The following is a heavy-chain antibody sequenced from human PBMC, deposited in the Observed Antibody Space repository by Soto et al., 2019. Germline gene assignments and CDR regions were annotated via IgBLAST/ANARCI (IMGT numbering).Heavy chain of an antibody. CDR2: ISSSGSTI. J-gene: IGHJ4*02. V-gene: IGHV3-48*03. CDR3: AGVKFRSGGGYFDY. CDR1: GFTFSSYE. D-gene: IGHD6-19*01. Sequence: PGGSLRLSCAASGFTFSSYEMNWVRQAPGKGLEWVSYISSSGSTIYYADSVKGRFTISRDNAKNSLYLQMNSLKAEDTAVYYCAGVKFRSGGGYFDYWGQETLVTVSS.